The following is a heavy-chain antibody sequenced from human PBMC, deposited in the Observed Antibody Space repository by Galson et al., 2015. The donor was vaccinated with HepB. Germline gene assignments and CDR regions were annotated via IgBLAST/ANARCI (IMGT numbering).Heavy chain of an antibody. CDR1: GYTFTSYG. J-gene: IGHJ5*02. Sequence: SVKVSCKASGYTFTSYGISWVRQAPGQGLEWMGWISAYNGNTNYAQKLQGRVTMTTDTSTSTAYMELRSLRSDDTAVYYCARDVGYCSSTSCPDYNWFDPWGQGTLVTVSS. V-gene: IGHV1-18*01. D-gene: IGHD2-2*01. CDR3: ARDVGYCSSTSCPDYNWFDP. CDR2: ISAYNGNT.